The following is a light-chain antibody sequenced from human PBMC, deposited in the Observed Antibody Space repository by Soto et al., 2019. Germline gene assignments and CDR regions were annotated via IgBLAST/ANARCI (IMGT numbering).Light chain of an antibody. CDR3: CSYAGSYLNYV. J-gene: IGLJ1*01. V-gene: IGLV2-11*01. Sequence: QSALTQPRSVSGSPGQSVTISCTGTSSDVGGYNYVSWYQQHPGKAPKLMIYDVSKRPSGVPDRFSGSKSGNTASLTISGLQAEDEADYYCCSYAGSYLNYVFGTGTQLTVL. CDR1: SSDVGGYNY. CDR2: DVS.